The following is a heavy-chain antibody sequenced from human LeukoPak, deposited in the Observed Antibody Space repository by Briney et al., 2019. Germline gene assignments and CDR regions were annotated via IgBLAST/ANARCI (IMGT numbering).Heavy chain of an antibody. J-gene: IGHJ4*02. V-gene: IGHV3-7*03. CDR3: ASELLFPFDY. CDR1: GFIFSRHW. CDR2: IKQDGSEK. Sequence: GGPLRLSCAASGFIFSRHWMSWVRQAPGKGLEWVANIKQDGSEKYYVDSVKGRFTISRDNAKNSLYLQMNSLRAEDTAVYYCASELLFPFDYWGQGTLVTVSS. D-gene: IGHD2-21*01.